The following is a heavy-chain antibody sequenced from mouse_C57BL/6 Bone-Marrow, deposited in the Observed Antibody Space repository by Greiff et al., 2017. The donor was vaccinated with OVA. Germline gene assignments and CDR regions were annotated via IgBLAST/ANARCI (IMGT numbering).Heavy chain of an antibody. V-gene: IGHV1-55*01. CDR2: IYPGSGRT. CDR3: AREGINTVEGDDDREE. D-gene: IGHD1-1*01. J-gene: IGHJ4*01. Sequence: QVQLQQSGAELVKPGASVKMSCKASGYTFTSYWITWVKQRPGQGLEWIGDIYPGSGRTNYNEKFKSKATLTVDPSSSTASLQLSSLRKEDSEDDDGAREGINTVEGDDDREEWGQGTS. CDR1: GYTFTSYW.